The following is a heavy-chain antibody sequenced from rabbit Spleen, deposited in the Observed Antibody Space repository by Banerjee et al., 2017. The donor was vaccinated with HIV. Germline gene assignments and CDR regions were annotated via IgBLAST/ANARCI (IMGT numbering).Heavy chain of an antibody. Sequence: QEQLEESGGGLVKPEGSLTLTCKASGFPFSNKAVMCWVRQAPGKGLEWIACIHGGSRNNIHYASWAKGRFTISKTSSTTVTLQMTSLTAADTATYFCARDTGSSFSSYGMDLWGPGTLVTVS. J-gene: IGHJ6*01. CDR3: ARDTGSSFSSYGMDL. V-gene: IGHV1S45*01. CDR2: IHGGSRNNI. D-gene: IGHD8-1*01. CDR1: GFPFSNKAV.